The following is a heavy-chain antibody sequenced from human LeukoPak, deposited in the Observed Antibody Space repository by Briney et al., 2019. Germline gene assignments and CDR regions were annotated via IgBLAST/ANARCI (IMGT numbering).Heavy chain of an antibody. J-gene: IGHJ4*02. CDR2: ISSSSSYI. Sequence: GGSLRLSCAASGFTFSSYSMNWVRQAPGKGLEWVSSISSSSSYIYYADSVKGRFTISRDNAKNSLYLQMNSLRAEDTAVYYCARGGIAAAGKGYYWGQGTLDTVSS. CDR1: GFTFSSYS. D-gene: IGHD6-13*01. CDR3: ARGGIAAAGKGYY. V-gene: IGHV3-21*01.